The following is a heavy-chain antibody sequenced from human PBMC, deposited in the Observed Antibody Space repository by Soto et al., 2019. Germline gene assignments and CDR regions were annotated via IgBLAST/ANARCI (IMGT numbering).Heavy chain of an antibody. CDR1: EFTFSNYA. CDR3: VKSMTLLCFGELGP. V-gene: IGHV3-23*01. D-gene: IGHD3-10*01. Sequence: GGSLRLSCSASEFTFSNYAMTWVRQAPGKGLEWVSGISGSGGNTHYAASVKGRFTISRDNSKNTLYLQMNTLRAEDTAVYYCVKSMTLLCFGELGPWGQGTNVPVYS. CDR2: ISGSGGNT. J-gene: IGHJ6*02.